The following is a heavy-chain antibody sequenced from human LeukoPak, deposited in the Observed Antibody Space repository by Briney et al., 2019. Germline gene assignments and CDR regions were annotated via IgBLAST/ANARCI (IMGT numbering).Heavy chain of an antibody. Sequence: GGSLRLSCAASGFTVSSNYMSWVRQAPGKGLEWVSLIYTGGSTYYADSVKGRFTISRDNSQNTLYLQMNSLRAEDTAVYYCAKDSSDSSGYLSSYYFDYWGQGTLVTVSS. J-gene: IGHJ4*02. CDR2: IYTGGST. CDR3: AKDSSDSSGYLSSYYFDY. D-gene: IGHD3-22*01. CDR1: GFTVSSNY. V-gene: IGHV3-66*01.